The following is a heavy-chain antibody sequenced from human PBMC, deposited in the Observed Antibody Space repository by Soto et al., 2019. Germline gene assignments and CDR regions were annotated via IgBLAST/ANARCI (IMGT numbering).Heavy chain of an antibody. CDR2: RYYSEST. D-gene: IGHD2-15*01. CDR3: PRTKCSGGSCYSWSLDY. J-gene: IGHJ4*02. V-gene: IGHV4-31*03. Sequence: SETLSLTCTVSCGSITTGVYYWSWIRQLPGKGLDWIGHRYYSESTYYNPSLKSRVSISLDTSKNQFSLKLSFVTAADTAMYYCPRTKCSGGSCYSWSLDYWGEGTRVNVSS. CDR1: CGSITTGVYY.